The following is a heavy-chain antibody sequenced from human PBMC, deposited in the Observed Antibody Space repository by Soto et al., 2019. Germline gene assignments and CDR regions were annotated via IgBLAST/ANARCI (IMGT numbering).Heavy chain of an antibody. V-gene: IGHV3-30*18. J-gene: IGHJ6*02. CDR3: AKGAWFGDRDYYYGLDV. CDR1: RFTFSSYD. CDR2: ISYDGNKK. D-gene: IGHD3-10*01. Sequence: PGGSLRLSCAASRFTFSSYDMHWVRQAPGKGLEWVAVISYDGNKKYYVDSVKGRFTISRDNSKKTLYLQMNSLRAEDTAEYYCAKGAWFGDRDYYYGLDVWGQGTTVTVSS.